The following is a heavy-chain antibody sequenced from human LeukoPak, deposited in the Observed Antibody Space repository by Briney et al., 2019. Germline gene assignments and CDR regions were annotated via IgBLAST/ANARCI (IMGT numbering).Heavy chain of an antibody. CDR1: GFTVSTNY. D-gene: IGHD2-2*01. J-gene: IGHJ4*02. Sequence: GGSLRLSCAASGFTVSTNYMNWVRQAPGKGLEWVSVIYSGGNTYYADSVKGRFTISRDSSKNTLYLQMNTLRAEDTAVYHCARESRGYYFDYWGQGTLVTVSS. CDR2: IYSGGNT. V-gene: IGHV3-53*01. CDR3: ARESRGYYFDY.